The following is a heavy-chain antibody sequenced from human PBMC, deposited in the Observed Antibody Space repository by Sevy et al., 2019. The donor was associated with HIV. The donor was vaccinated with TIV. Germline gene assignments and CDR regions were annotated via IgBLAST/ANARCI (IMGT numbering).Heavy chain of an antibody. D-gene: IGHD3-10*01. V-gene: IGHV1-2*02. Sequence: ASVKVSCKASGYTFTGYYIHWVRKAPGQGLEWMGWIDPHSGSTNYTQKLQDRVTMTRDTSINTVYMQLSRLIFDDTAIYYCARDVYYLGSGPPAPHFDFWGQGTLVTVSS. J-gene: IGHJ4*02. CDR1: GYTFTGYY. CDR3: ARDVYYLGSGPPAPHFDF. CDR2: IDPHSGST.